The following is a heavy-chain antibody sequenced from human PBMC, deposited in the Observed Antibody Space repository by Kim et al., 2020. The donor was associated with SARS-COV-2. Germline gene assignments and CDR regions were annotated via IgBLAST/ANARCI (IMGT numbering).Heavy chain of an antibody. D-gene: IGHD6-13*01. CDR2: NT. CDR3: ARELAAAIDY. Sequence: NTKYSHKFKGRVTIPRDTSATTAYMELSSLRSEDTAIYYCARELAAAIDYWGQGTLVTVSS. J-gene: IGHJ4*02. V-gene: IGHV1-3*01.